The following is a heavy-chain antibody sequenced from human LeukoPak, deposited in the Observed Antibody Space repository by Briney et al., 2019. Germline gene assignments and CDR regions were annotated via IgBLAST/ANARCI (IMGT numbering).Heavy chain of an antibody. Sequence: SEPLSLTCTFSGGSISSGDYYWSWIRQPPGKGLEWIGYIYYSGSTYYNPSLKSRVTISVDTSKNQFSLKLSSVTAADTAVYYCARDGDSSGYYDYWGQGTLVTVSS. D-gene: IGHD3-22*01. CDR1: GGSISSGDYY. CDR2: IYYSGST. CDR3: ARDGDSSGYYDY. J-gene: IGHJ4*02. V-gene: IGHV4-30-4*01.